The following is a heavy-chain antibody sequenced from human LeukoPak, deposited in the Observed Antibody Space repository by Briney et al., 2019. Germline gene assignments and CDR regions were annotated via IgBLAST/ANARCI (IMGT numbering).Heavy chain of an antibody. CDR2: INDSGSL. CDR3: ARVESYYFYYMDV. Sequence: SETLSLTCDVYGGSLRGFFWSWIRQPPGKGLEWIGEINDSGSLNYNPSLKTRVTISLDTSKNQFSLKLSSVTAADTAIYYCARVESYYFYYMDVWGKGTTVTVSS. CDR1: GGSLRGFF. J-gene: IGHJ6*03. V-gene: IGHV4-34*01.